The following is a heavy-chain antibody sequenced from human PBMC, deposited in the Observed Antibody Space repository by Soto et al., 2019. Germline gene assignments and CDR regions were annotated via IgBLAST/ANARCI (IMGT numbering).Heavy chain of an antibody. D-gene: IGHD3-22*01. CDR3: AKDLGYDSRGYPHYYYYGMDV. CDR2: ISYAGSNK. V-gene: IGHV3-30*18. CDR1: GFTFSSYG. J-gene: IGHJ6*02. Sequence: QVQLVESGGGVVQPGRSLRLSCAVSGFTFSSYGMHWVRQAPGKGLEWVAVISYAGSNKYYADSVKGRFTISRDNSKNTLYLQMNSLRAEDTAVYYCAKDLGYDSRGYPHYYYYGMDVLGPGTTVTVSS.